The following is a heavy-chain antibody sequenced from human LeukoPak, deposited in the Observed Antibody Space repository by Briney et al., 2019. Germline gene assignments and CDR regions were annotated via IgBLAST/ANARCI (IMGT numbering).Heavy chain of an antibody. CDR3: ARDRYSSGYPLDY. Sequence: SETLSLTCTVAGGSISSSTYYWGWIRQPPGKGLEWIGSIYYSGTSYYNPSLKSRVTISVDTSKNQFSLKLSSVTAADTAVYYCARDRYSSGYPLDYWGQGTLVTVSS. CDR1: GGSISSSTYY. J-gene: IGHJ4*02. CDR2: IYYSGTS. D-gene: IGHD3-22*01. V-gene: IGHV4-39*02.